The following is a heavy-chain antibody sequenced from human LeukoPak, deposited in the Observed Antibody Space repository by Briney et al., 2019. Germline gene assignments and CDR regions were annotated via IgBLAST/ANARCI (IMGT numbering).Heavy chain of an antibody. D-gene: IGHD1-14*01. V-gene: IGHV1-46*01. CDR2: INPSGGST. J-gene: IGHJ3*02. Sequence: AASVKVSCKVSGYTLTELSMHWVRQAPGQGLEWMGIINPSGGSTSYAQKFQGRVTMTRDTSTSTVYMELSSLRSEDTAVYYCARDLNREGAFDIWGQGTMVTVSS. CDR3: ARDLNREGAFDI. CDR1: GYTLTELS.